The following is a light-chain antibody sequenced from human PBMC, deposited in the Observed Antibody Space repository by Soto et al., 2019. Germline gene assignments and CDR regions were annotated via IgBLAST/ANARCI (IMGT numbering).Light chain of an antibody. Sequence: EISMTQFPAILSASPGGGATLSCRASQDVTTNFALYQLRRGQPPRLLIYDISTRATGVPARFSGSGSGTEFTLTISSLEPEDSAVYYCQQRHMWPITFGQGTRLEIK. CDR1: QDVTTN. CDR3: QQRHMWPIT. CDR2: DIS. J-gene: IGKJ5*01. V-gene: IGKV3-15*01.